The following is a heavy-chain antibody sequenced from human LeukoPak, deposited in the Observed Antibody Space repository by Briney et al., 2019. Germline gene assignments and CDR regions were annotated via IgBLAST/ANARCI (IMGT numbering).Heavy chain of an antibody. CDR1: GYTLTGYY. J-gene: IGHJ4*02. CDR2: INPSGGST. CDR3: ARVPGPYYDSSGYYDYYFDY. Sequence: ASVKVPCKASGYTLTGYYMHWVRQAPGQGLEWMGIINPSGGSTSYAQKFQGRVTMTRDTSTSTVYMELSSLRSEDTAVYYCARVPGPYYDSSGYYDYYFDYWGQGTLVTVSS. D-gene: IGHD3-22*01. V-gene: IGHV1-46*01.